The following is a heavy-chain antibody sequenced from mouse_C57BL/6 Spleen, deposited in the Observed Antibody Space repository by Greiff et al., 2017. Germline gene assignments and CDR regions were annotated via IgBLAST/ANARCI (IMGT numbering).Heavy chain of an antibody. D-gene: IGHD1-1*01. CDR1: GFTFTDYY. Sequence: EVMLVESGGGLVQPGGSLSLSCAASGFTFTDYYMSWVRQPPGKALEWLGFIRNKANGYTTEYSASVKGRFTISRDNSQSILYLQMNALRAEDSATYYCASHGSYWYFDVWGTGTTVTVSS. CDR2: IRNKANGYTT. J-gene: IGHJ1*03. CDR3: ASHGSYWYFDV. V-gene: IGHV7-3*01.